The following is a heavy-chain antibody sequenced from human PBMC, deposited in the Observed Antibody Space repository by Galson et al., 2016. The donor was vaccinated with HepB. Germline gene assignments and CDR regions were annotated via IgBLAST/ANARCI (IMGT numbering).Heavy chain of an antibody. CDR1: GGSISSYY. CDR3: ARRRNYYDSSGYYHDWFDP. CDR2: IYYSGST. J-gene: IGHJ5*02. Sequence: SETLSLTCTVSGGSISSYYWTWIRQPPGKGLEWIGYIYYSGSTNYNPSLKSRVTISVDTSKNQFSLKLSSATAADTAVYHCARRRNYYDSSGYYHDWFDPWGQGTLVTVSS. D-gene: IGHD3-22*01. V-gene: IGHV4-59*08.